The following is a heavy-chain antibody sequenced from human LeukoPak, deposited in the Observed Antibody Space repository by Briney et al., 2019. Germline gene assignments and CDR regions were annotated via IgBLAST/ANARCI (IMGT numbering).Heavy chain of an antibody. CDR2: IIPIFGTA. V-gene: IGHV1-69*05. J-gene: IGHJ1*01. CDR1: GGTFSSYA. D-gene: IGHD1-26*01. CDR3: ARASEYSGSYDGFCG. Sequence: PLASLKLSCTASGGTFSSYAISWVRQAPGQGLEWVGGIIPIFGTANYEQKFQGRVTITTDESTSTAYMELSSLRSEDTAVYYCARASEYSGSYDGFCGWGQGALVT.